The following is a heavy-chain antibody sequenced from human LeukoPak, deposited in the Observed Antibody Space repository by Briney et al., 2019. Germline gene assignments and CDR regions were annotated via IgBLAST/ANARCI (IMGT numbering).Heavy chain of an antibody. Sequence: ASETLSLTCAVFGGSISSGGYSWSWIRQPPGKGLEWIGYIYHSGSTYYNPSLKSRVTISVDRSKNQFSLKLSSVTAADTAVYYCARARGNGDCDYWGQGTLVTASS. CDR3: ARARGNGDCDY. J-gene: IGHJ4*02. V-gene: IGHV4-30-2*01. CDR1: GGSISSGGYS. CDR2: IYHSGST. D-gene: IGHD4-17*01.